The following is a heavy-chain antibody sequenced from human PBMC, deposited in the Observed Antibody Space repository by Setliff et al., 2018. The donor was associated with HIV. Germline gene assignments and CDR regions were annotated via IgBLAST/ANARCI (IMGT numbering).Heavy chain of an antibody. D-gene: IGHD3-22*01. CDR3: ARQDYYYDSSGYYRWWEPFSWYFDL. CDR2: INHSGST. Sequence: SETLSLTCAVYGGSFSGYYWSCIRQPPGKGLEWIGEINHSGSTNYNPSLKSRVTISVDTSKNQFSLKLSSVTAADTAVYYCARQDYYYDSSGYYRWWEPFSWYFDLWGRGTLVTVSS. J-gene: IGHJ2*01. CDR1: GGSFSGYY. V-gene: IGHV4-34*01.